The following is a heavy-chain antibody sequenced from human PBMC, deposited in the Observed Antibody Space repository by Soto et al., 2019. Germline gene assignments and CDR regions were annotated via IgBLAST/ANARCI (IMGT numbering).Heavy chain of an antibody. V-gene: IGHV1-69*01. Sequence: QVQLVQSGAKVKNPGSSVKVSCKASGSTFSSYSLNWVRQAPGQGLEWMGEIIPIFGTANYARKFQGRVTITADESTSTAYMELSSRRSGDAAVYYCARDGGRHSGGIDYWGQGTLVTVSS. J-gene: IGHJ4*02. D-gene: IGHD1-26*01. CDR3: ARDGGRHSGGIDY. CDR2: IIPIFGTA. CDR1: GSTFSSYS.